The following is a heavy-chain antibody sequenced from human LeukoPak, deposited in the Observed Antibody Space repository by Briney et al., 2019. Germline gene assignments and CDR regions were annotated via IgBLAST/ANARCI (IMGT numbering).Heavy chain of an antibody. J-gene: IGHJ4*02. CDR2: IYYSGST. Sequence: SETLSLTCTVSGGSISSYYWSWIRQPPGKGLEWIGYIYYSGSTYYNPSLKSRVTISVDTSKNQFSLKLSSVTAADTAVYYCARSEDIVTFDYWGQGTLVTVSS. V-gene: IGHV4-59*01. CDR1: GGSISSYY. D-gene: IGHD2-15*01. CDR3: ARSEDIVTFDY.